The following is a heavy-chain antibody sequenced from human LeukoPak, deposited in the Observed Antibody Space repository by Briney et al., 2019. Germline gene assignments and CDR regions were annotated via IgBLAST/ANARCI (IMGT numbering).Heavy chain of an antibody. Sequence: GGSLRLSCAASGFTFSTYWMSWVRQPPGKGLEWVANIKHDGSEKYYVDSVKGRFTISRDNAKNSLYLQMNSLRAEDTAVYYCARVGKAEGTLEDYWGQGTLVTVSS. V-gene: IGHV3-7*01. CDR3: ARVGKAEGTLEDY. D-gene: IGHD6-13*01. CDR2: IKHDGSEK. CDR1: GFTFSTYW. J-gene: IGHJ4*02.